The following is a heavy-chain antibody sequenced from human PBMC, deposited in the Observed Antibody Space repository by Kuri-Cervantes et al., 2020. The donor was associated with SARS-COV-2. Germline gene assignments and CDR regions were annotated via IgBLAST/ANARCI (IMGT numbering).Heavy chain of an antibody. CDR3: ARAGTASGYDQYYYYYYGMDV. CDR2: INSDGSST. D-gene: IGHD5-12*01. Sequence: GGSLRLSCAASGFTFSTYAMHWVRQAPGKGLVWVSRINSDGSSTSYADSVKGRFTISRDNAKNTLYLQMNSLRAEDTAVYYCARAGTASGYDQYYYYYYGMDVWGQGTTVTVSS. J-gene: IGHJ6*02. CDR1: GFTFSTYA. V-gene: IGHV3-74*01.